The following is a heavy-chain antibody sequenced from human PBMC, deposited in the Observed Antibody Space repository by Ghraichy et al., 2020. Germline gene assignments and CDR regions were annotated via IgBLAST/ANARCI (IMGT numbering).Heavy chain of an antibody. J-gene: IGHJ4*02. Sequence: GESLNISCKGSGYSFTSYWIAWVRQMPGKGLEWMGIIYPGDSDTRYSPSFQGQVTISADKSISTAYLQWSSLKASDTAMYYCARRDRPNWREVPAAMYSFIRRDRAYYFDYWGQGTLVTVSS. CDR2: IYPGDSDT. CDR3: ARRDRPNWREVPAAMYSFIRRDRAYYFDY. V-gene: IGHV5-51*01. CDR1: GYSFTSYW. D-gene: IGHD2-2*01.